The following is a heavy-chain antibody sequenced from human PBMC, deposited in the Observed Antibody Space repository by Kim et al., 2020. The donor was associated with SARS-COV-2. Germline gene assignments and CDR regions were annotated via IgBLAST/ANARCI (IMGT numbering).Heavy chain of an antibody. V-gene: IGHV4-39*01. Sequence: SETLSLTCSVSGDSITSVAYYWGWLRQPPGKALEWIGSIFYSGRTHYNPSLRSQLTIMVDTSKNHFSLTLTSVTAADTAVYYCARQERQGAVSTNAFDRCGQGKLVTVSS. CDR2: IFYSGRT. CDR1: GDSITSVAYY. J-gene: IGHJ4*02. CDR3: ARQERQGAVSTNAFDR. D-gene: IGHD6-19*01.